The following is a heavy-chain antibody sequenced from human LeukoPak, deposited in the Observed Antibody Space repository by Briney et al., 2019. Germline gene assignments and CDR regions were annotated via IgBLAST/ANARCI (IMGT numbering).Heavy chain of an antibody. CDR3: ARSGDGYTFDY. V-gene: IGHV4-59*01. CDR1: GGSISSYY. Sequence: SETLSLICTVSGGSISSYYWSWIRQPPGKGLEWIGYIYYSGSTNYNPSLKSRVTISVDTSKNQFSLKLSSVTAADTAVYYCARSGDGYTFDYWGQGTLVTVSS. J-gene: IGHJ4*02. CDR2: IYYSGST. D-gene: IGHD3-16*01.